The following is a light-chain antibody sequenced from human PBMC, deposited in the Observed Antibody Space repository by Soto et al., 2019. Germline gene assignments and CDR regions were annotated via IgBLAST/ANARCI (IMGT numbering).Light chain of an antibody. J-gene: IGLJ3*02. V-gene: IGLV2-8*01. CDR1: SSDVGGYNY. Sequence: QSVLTQPPSASGSPGQSVTISCTGTSSDVGGYNYVSWYQQYPGRAPKLMIYEVTKRPSGVPDRFSGSKSGNTASLTVSGLQAEEEADYDCSSYAASNNFYFVFGGGTKLTVL. CDR2: EVT. CDR3: SSYAASNNFYFV.